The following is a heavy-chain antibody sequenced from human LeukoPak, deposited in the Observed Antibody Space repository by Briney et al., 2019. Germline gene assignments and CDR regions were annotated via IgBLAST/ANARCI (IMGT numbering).Heavy chain of an antibody. J-gene: IGHJ3*02. D-gene: IGHD6-19*01. Sequence: SETLSLTCTVSGGSISNYYWSWIRQPPGKGLEWIGYIYYSGSTNYNPSLKSRVTISVDTSKNQFSLKLNSVTAADTAVYYCARRAYSVGWYGAFDIWGQGSMVTVSS. CDR1: GGSISNYY. V-gene: IGHV4-59*08. CDR2: IYYSGST. CDR3: ARRAYSVGWYGAFDI.